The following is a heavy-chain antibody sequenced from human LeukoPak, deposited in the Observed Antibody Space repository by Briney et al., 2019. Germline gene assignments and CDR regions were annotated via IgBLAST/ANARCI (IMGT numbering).Heavy chain of an antibody. CDR1: GGSISSGGYY. CDR3: ARPRSGYDWDY. V-gene: IGHV4-30-4*01. J-gene: IGHJ4*02. CDR2: IYYSGST. D-gene: IGHD5-12*01. Sequence: SETLSLTCTVSGGSISSGGYYWSWIRQPPGKALEWIGYIYYSGSTYYNPSLKSRITISIDTSKSQFSLILSSVTAADTAVYFCARPRSGYDWDYWGQGTLVTVSS.